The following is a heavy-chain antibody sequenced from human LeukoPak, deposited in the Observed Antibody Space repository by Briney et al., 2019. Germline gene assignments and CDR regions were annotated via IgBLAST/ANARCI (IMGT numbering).Heavy chain of an antibody. D-gene: IGHD2-2*01. V-gene: IGHV3-33*01. CDR2: IWYDGSNK. CDR3: ARDYQRDIVVVPAVGLDY. Sequence: GGSLRLSCAASGFTFSSYGMHWVRQAPGKGLEWVAVIWYDGSNKYYADSVKGRFTISRDSSKNTLYLQMNSLRAEDTAVYYCARDYQRDIVVVPAVGLDYWGQGTLVTVSS. J-gene: IGHJ4*02. CDR1: GFTFSSYG.